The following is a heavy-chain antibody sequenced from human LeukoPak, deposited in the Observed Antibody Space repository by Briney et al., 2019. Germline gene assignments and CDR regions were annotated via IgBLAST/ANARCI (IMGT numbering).Heavy chain of an antibody. CDR3: ARDNDSSGYYYSYYYYMDV. J-gene: IGHJ6*03. D-gene: IGHD3-22*01. V-gene: IGHV3-30*02. Sequence: GGSLRLSCAASGFTFSSYGMHWVRQAPGKGLEWVAFIRYDGSNKYYADSVKGRFTISRDNSKNTLYLQMNSLRAEDTAVYYCARDNDSSGYYYSYYYYMDVWGKGTTVTVSS. CDR2: IRYDGSNK. CDR1: GFTFSSYG.